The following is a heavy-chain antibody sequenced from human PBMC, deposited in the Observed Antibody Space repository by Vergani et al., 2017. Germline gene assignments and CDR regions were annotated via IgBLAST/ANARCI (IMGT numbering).Heavy chain of an antibody. CDR1: GFTFSSYA. V-gene: IGHV3-23*03. CDR3: AKAKGTIFGVVIYYMDV. CDR2: IYSGGSST. D-gene: IGHD3-3*01. J-gene: IGHJ6*03. Sequence: EVQLLESGGGLVQTGGSLRLSCAASGFTFSSYAMSWVRQAPGKGLEWVSVIYSGGSSTYYADSVKGRFTISRDTSKNTLYLQMNSLRAEDTAVYYWAKAKGTIFGVVIYYMDVWGKGTTVTVSS.